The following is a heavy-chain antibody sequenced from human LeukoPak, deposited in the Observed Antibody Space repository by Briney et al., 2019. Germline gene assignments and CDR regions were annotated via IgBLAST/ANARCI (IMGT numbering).Heavy chain of an antibody. Sequence: PGGSLRLSCAASGFTFSSYNMNWVRQAPGKGLEWVSSISSSSSYIYYADSLKGRFTISRDNAKNSLYLQMNSLRAEDTAVYYCARDLGYDILTGYYSGNFDYWGQGTLVTVSS. D-gene: IGHD3-9*01. V-gene: IGHV3-21*01. CDR2: ISSSSSYI. CDR1: GFTFSSYN. J-gene: IGHJ4*02. CDR3: ARDLGYDILTGYYSGNFDY.